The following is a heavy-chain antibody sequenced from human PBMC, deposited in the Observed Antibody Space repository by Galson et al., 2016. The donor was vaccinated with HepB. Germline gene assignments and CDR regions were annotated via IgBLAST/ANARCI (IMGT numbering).Heavy chain of an antibody. Sequence: SETLSLTCTVSGHSITTYYWSWVRQSAGKGLEWIGRIYSSGTTNYNPSFESRVTMSVDTSKNQFFLNLTSVTAADTAVYYCARPNKGYSWKTSYGGFDGWGHGTTVIVSS. J-gene: IGHJ3*01. CDR2: IYSSGTT. D-gene: IGHD1-26*01. V-gene: IGHV4-4*07. CDR3: ARPNKGYSWKTSYGGFDG. CDR1: GHSITTYY.